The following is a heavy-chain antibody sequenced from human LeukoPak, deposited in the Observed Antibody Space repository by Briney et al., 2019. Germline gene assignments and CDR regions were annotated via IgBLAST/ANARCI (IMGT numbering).Heavy chain of an antibody. V-gene: IGHV1-69*01. D-gene: IGHD1-26*01. Sequence: SVKVSCKASGGTFSSYAISWVRQAPGQGLEWMGGIIPIFDTADYAQKFQGRVTITADESTSTAYMELSSLRSEDTAVFYCARISLGAIWGYYYGMDVWGQGTTVTVSS. J-gene: IGHJ6*02. CDR2: IIPIFDTA. CDR3: ARISLGAIWGYYYGMDV. CDR1: GGTFSSYA.